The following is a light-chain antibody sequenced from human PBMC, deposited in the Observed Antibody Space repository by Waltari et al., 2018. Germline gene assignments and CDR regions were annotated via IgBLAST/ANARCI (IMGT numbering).Light chain of an antibody. CDR3: SSYTSSSTYV. CDR2: EVS. CDR1: SSDVGGYNY. J-gene: IGLJ1*01. Sequence: QSALPQPASVSGPPGPSITISCTGTSSDVGGYNYASWYQQHPGKAPKLMIYEVSNRPSGVSNRFSGSKSGNTASLTISGLRAEDEADYYCSSYTSSSTYVFGTGTKVTVL. V-gene: IGLV2-14*01.